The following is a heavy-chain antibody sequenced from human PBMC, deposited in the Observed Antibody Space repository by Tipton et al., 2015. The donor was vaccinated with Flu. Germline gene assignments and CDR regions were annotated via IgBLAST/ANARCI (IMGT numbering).Heavy chain of an antibody. CDR1: GGSISGYY. Sequence: TLSLICTVSGGSISGYYWSLIRQSPGKGLEWIGYIYNTGRTSYNPSLKSRVTISMDTSKNQVSLKLTSVTAADTGVYYCARPYNSGWYGAFDIWGQGTMLTVS. CDR3: ARPYNSGWYGAFDI. CDR2: IYNTGRT. D-gene: IGHD6-19*01. V-gene: IGHV4-59*08. J-gene: IGHJ3*02.